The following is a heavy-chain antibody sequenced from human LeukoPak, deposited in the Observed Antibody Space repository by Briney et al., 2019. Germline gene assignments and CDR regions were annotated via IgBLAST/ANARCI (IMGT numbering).Heavy chain of an antibody. J-gene: IGHJ5*02. CDR2: INPNSGGT. Sequence: ASVKVSCKASGYTFTGYYMHWVRQAPGQGLEWMGWINPNSGGTNYAQKFQGRVTMTEDTSTDTAYMELSSLRSEDTAVYYCATSYSGSYHNWFDPWGQGTLVTVSS. D-gene: IGHD1-26*01. CDR3: ATSYSGSYHNWFDP. CDR1: GYTFTGYY. V-gene: IGHV1-2*02.